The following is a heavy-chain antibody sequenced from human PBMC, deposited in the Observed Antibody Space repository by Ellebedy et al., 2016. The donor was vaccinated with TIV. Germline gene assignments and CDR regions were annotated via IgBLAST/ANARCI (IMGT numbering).Heavy chain of an antibody. CDR2: ISGSGGVT. CDR1: GFILNGLV. Sequence: GESLKISCVASGFILNGLVIHWVRQAPGKGLEWLPGISGSGGVTYYADSVKGRFTISRDNSMSTLYLKMNSLRAEDTAVYYCATRITTVYWGQGTLVTVSS. CDR3: ATRITTVY. V-gene: IGHV3-23*01. J-gene: IGHJ4*02. D-gene: IGHD3-3*01.